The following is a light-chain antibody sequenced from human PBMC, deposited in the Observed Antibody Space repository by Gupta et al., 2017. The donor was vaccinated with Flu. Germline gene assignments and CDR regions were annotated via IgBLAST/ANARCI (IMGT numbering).Light chain of an antibody. CDR1: QSVSSY. J-gene: IGKJ2*03. Sequence: EIVLTQSPATLSLSPGERATLCCRASQSVSSYLAWYQQKPGQAPRLLIYDASNRATGIPARFSGSGSGTDFTLTISSLESEDFAVYYCQQRRSWPPYSFGKGTKLEIK. V-gene: IGKV3-11*01. CDR2: DAS. CDR3: QQRRSWPPYS.